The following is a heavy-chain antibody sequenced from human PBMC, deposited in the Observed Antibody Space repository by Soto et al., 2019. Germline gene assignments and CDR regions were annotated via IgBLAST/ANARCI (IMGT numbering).Heavy chain of an antibody. CDR1: GGSSKNYD. D-gene: IGHD3-10*02. CDR2: IIPISGTA. Sequence: QVQLVQSGAEVKKPGYAVKVSCKASGGSSKNYDISWVRQAPGQGLEWMGGIIPISGTADYAQKFHGRLTITADKSTNTAYMALSSLRSEDTAVYYCARDITVFTVPYFDSWGQGTLVTVSS. J-gene: IGHJ4*02. V-gene: IGHV1-69*06. CDR3: ARDITVFTVPYFDS.